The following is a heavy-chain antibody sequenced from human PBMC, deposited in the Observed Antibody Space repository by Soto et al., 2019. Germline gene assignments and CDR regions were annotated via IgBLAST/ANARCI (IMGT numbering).Heavy chain of an antibody. CDR3: AREKRITMTQDY. CDR2: INGYNGDT. D-gene: IGHD3-22*01. CDR1: DYTFTSFG. V-gene: IGHV1-18*04. Sequence: ASVKVSCKTSDYTFTSFGITWVRQAPGQGLEWMGWINGYNGDTNYAQKFQGRVSMTTDTSTSTAYMELRGLRSDDTAVYYCAREKRITMTQDYWGQGTLGTVSS. J-gene: IGHJ4*02.